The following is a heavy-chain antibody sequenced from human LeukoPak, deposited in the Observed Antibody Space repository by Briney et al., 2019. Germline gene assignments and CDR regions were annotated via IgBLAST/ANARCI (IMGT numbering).Heavy chain of an antibody. Sequence: GGSLRLSCSASGSTFSSYVMDWVRQAPGKGLEHVSAISSNGGNTFYADSVRGRFTISRDNSKNTLYLQMSSLRAEDTAVYYCVKRYYDGSGYYYFDLWGRGTLVTVSS. J-gene: IGHJ2*01. CDR2: ISSNGGNT. V-gene: IGHV3-64D*09. CDR1: GSTFSSYV. CDR3: VKRYYDGSGYYYFDL. D-gene: IGHD3-22*01.